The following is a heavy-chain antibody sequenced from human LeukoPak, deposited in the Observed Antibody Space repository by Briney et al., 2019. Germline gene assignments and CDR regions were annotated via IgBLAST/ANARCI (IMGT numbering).Heavy chain of an antibody. J-gene: IGHJ4*02. CDR2: IKQDGSEK. V-gene: IGHV3-7*03. Sequence: TGGSLRLSCAASGFTFSSYWMSWVRQAPGKGLEWVANIKQDGSEKYYVDSVKGRFTISRDNAKNSLYLQMNSLRAEDTAVYYCAKSASYYSTYLDYWGQGTLVTVSS. D-gene: IGHD4-11*01. CDR3: AKSASYYSTYLDY. CDR1: GFTFSSYW.